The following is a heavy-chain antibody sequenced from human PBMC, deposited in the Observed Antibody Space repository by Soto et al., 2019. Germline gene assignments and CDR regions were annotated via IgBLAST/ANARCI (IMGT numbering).Heavy chain of an antibody. J-gene: IGHJ6*02. CDR1: GFTFSSYA. CDR2: ISGSGGST. V-gene: IGHV3-23*01. CDR3: AKNVWGITIFGGMDV. D-gene: IGHD3-9*01. Sequence: EVQLLESGGGLVQPGGSLRLSCAASGFTFSSYAMSWVRQAPGKGLEWVSAISGSGGSTYYADSVKGRFTISRDNSKNTLSLQMNSLRAEDTAVYYCAKNVWGITIFGGMDVWGQGTTVTVSS.